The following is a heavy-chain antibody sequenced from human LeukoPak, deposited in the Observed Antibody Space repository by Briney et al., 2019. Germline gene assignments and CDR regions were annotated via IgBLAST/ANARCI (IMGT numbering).Heavy chain of an antibody. Sequence: GGSLRLSCAASGFTFSSYAMSWVRQAPGKGLEWVSAISGSGGSTYYADSVKGRFTISRDNSKNTLYLQMNSLRVDDTAMYYCARPYYCSSTTCSYGLGYWGQGTLVTVSS. CDR2: ISGSGGST. J-gene: IGHJ4*02. CDR3: ARPYYCSSTTCSYGLGY. CDR1: GFTFSSYA. D-gene: IGHD2-2*01. V-gene: IGHV3-23*01.